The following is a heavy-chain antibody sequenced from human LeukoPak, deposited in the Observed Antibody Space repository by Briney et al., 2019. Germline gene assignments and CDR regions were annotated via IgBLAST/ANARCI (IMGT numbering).Heavy chain of an antibody. J-gene: IGHJ4*02. CDR1: GFTFSSYG. CDR2: IKQDGSEK. CDR3: AREEGGYCSGGSCYHDY. V-gene: IGHV3-7*03. D-gene: IGHD2-15*01. Sequence: GGSLRLSCAASGFTFSSYGMHWVRQAPGKGLEWVANIKQDGSEKYYVDSVKGRFTISRDNAKNSLYLQMNSLRAEDTAVYYCAREEGGYCSGGSCYHDYWGQGTLVTVSS.